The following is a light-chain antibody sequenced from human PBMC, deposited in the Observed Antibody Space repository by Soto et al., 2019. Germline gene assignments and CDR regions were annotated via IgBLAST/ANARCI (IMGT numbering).Light chain of an antibody. CDR3: QQAKRFPLT. V-gene: IGKV1-12*01. J-gene: IGKJ4*01. CDR2: AAS. Sequence: DIQLTQSPSSASASVGDRVTITCRASQDISGRLIWYQQKPGKAPKLLIFAASSLQSGVPSRFSGSGSGTEFTLTISSLQPEDFATYFCQQAKRFPLTFGGGTKVEIK. CDR1: QDISGR.